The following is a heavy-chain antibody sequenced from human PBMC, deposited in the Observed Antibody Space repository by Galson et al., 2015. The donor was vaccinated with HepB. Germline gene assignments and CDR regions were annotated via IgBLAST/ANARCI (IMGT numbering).Heavy chain of an antibody. CDR2: ISSSSSYI. CDR1: GFAFNTFA. V-gene: IGHV3-21*01. J-gene: IGHJ3*02. CDR3: ARASRITMVRGGRRDAFDI. D-gene: IGHD3-10*01. Sequence: SLRLPCAASGFAFNTFAMVWVRQAAGKGLEWVSSISSSSSYIYYADSVKGRFTISRDNAKNSLYLQMNSLRAEDTAVYYCARASRITMVRGGRRDAFDIWGQGTMVTVSS.